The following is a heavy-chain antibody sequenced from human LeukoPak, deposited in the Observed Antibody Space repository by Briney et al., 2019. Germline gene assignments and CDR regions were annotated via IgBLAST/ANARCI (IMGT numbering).Heavy chain of an antibody. J-gene: IGHJ4*02. CDR1: GFTFSSYA. V-gene: IGHV3-23*01. CDR2: IGGGGEYT. D-gene: IGHD1-26*01. Sequence: RGSLRLSGAASGFTFSSYAMSWVRQAPGKGLEWVSTIGGGGEYTYYADSVKGRFIISRDNSKNTFYLQMNSLRAEDTAVYYCAKVLSGSQDYWGQGTLVTVFS. CDR3: AKVLSGSQDY.